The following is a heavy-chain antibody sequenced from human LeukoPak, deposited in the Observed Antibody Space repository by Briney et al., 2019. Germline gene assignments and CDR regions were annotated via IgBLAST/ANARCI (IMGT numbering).Heavy chain of an antibody. CDR2: IYYSGST. J-gene: IGHJ4*02. V-gene: IGHV4-39*07. CDR1: GGSIGSSSYY. CDR3: ARDAPYSSGWALSFDY. Sequence: SETLSLTCTVSGGSIGSSSYYWGWIRQPPGKGLEWIGSIYYSGSTYYNPSLKSRVTISVDTSKNQFSLKLTSVTAADTAVYYCARDAPYSSGWALSFDYWGQGTLVTASS. D-gene: IGHD6-19*01.